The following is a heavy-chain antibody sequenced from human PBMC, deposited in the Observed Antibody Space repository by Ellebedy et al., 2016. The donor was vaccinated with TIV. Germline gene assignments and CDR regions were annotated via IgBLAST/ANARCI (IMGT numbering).Heavy chain of an antibody. J-gene: IGHJ6*03. CDR1: GYIFTSYY. Sequence: ASVKVSCXAFGYIFTSYYIHWVRQAPGQGLEWMGIINPSGGSTTYAQRFQGRVTMTTDTSTSTAYMELRSLRSDDTAVYYCARFPGPLRRNYYYYMDVWGKGTTVTVSS. CDR3: ARFPGPLRRNYYYYMDV. CDR2: INPSGGST. D-gene: IGHD4-17*01. V-gene: IGHV1-46*01.